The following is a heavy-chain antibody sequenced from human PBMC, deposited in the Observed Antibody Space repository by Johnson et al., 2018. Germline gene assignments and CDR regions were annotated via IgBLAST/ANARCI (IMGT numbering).Heavy chain of an antibody. J-gene: IGHJ3*02. Sequence: QVQLVESGGGVVQPGRSLRLSCSASGFTFNTYAMHWVRQAPGKGLDWVAVIWYDASNQYYADSVKGRFTISRDKSKNALYLEMNSLRGEDTAVDYCATHPPGSYRVNDAVEMWGQGTMVTVSS. CDR1: GFTFNTYA. CDR2: IWYDASNQ. D-gene: IGHD1-26*01. CDR3: ATHPPGSYRVNDAVEM. V-gene: IGHV3-33*01.